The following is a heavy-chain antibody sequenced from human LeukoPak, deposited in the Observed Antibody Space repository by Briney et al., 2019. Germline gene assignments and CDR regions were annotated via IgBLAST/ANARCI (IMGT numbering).Heavy chain of an antibody. V-gene: IGHV4-34*01. CDR3: ARRRYVLRYFDWLFQLDY. J-gene: IGHJ4*02. Sequence: SETLSLTCAVYGGSFSGYYWSWIRQPPGKGLEWIGEINHSGSTNYNPSLKSRVTISVDTSKNQFSLKLSSVTAADTAVYYRARRRYVLRYFDWLFQLDYWGQGTLVTVSS. CDR2: INHSGST. D-gene: IGHD3-9*01. CDR1: GGSFSGYY.